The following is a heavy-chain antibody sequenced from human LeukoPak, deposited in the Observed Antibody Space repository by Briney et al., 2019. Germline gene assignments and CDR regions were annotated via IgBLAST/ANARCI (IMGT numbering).Heavy chain of an antibody. D-gene: IGHD3-22*01. V-gene: IGHV3-30*18. CDR2: ISYDGSNK. CDR3: AKARTYYYDSSRYYFDY. J-gene: IGHJ4*02. CDR1: GFSFSSYG. Sequence: GGSLRLSCAASGFSFSSYGMHWVRQAPGKGLEWVAVISYDGSNKYYADSVKGRFTISRDNSKNTLFLQMNSLRAEDTAVYYCAKARTYYYDSSRYYFDYWGQGTLVTVSS.